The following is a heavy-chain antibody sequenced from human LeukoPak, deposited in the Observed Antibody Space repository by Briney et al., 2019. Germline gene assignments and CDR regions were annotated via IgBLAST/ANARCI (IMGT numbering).Heavy chain of an antibody. Sequence: SETLSLTCTVSGDSIYSNSYYWSWIRQSAGKGLEWIGRIYTRGSARYHPSLGSRVTMSVDTSKNQFSLELTSVTAADTGVYYCVAGVVGPPERISWGQGSLVTVSS. D-gene: IGHD1-26*01. V-gene: IGHV4-61*02. CDR1: GDSIYSNSYY. CDR2: IYTRGSA. CDR3: VAGVVGPPERIS. J-gene: IGHJ4*02.